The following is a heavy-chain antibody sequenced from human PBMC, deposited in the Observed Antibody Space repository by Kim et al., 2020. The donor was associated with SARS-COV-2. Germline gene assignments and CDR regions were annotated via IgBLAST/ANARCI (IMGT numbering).Heavy chain of an antibody. CDR3: ARAEYSYGYYYYGMDV. J-gene: IGHJ6*02. D-gene: IGHD5-18*01. Sequence: SLKSRVTISVDTSTNQFSLKLSSGTAADTAVYYCARAEYSYGYYYYGMDVWGQGTTVTVSS. V-gene: IGHV4-59*01.